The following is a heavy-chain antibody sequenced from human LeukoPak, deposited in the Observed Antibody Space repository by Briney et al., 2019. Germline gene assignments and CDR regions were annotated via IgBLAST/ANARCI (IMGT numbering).Heavy chain of an antibody. Sequence: GGSLRLSCTASGFTFSDYWMHWVRQAPGKGLVWVSRINSDGSATSYADSVKGRFTISRDIAKNTLYLQVNSLSVEDTAVYYCARETSTGKYPQNVPDYWGQGTLVTVSS. D-gene: IGHD2-8*02. CDR1: GFTFSDYW. CDR2: INSDGSAT. J-gene: IGHJ4*02. CDR3: ARETSTGKYPQNVPDY. V-gene: IGHV3-74*01.